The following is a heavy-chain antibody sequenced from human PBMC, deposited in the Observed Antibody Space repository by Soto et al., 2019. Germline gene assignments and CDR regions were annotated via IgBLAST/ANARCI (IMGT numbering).Heavy chain of an antibody. CDR1: GGSFSGYY. V-gene: IGHV4-34*01. D-gene: IGHD3-22*01. J-gene: IGHJ6*02. CDR2: INHSGST. CDR3: ARGWWVYDSSGYYYKTYYYYGMDV. Sequence: PSETLSLTCAVYGGSFSGYYWSWIRQPPGKGLEWIGEINHSGSTNYNPSLKSRVTISVDTSKNQFSLKLSSVTAADTAVYYCARGWWVYDSSGYYYKTYYYYGMDVWGQGTTVTVSS.